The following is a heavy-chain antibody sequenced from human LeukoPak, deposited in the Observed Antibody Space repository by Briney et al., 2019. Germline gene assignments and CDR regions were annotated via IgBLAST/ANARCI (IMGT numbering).Heavy chain of an antibody. CDR1: GYTFTSYG. CDR2: ISAYNGNT. Sequence: EASVKVSCKASGYTFTSYGVSWVRQAPGQGLEWMGWISAYNGNTNYAQKLQGRVTMTTDTSTSTAYMELRSLRSDDTAVYYCARKESYGDSYCFDYWGQGTLVTVSS. V-gene: IGHV1-18*01. D-gene: IGHD4-17*01. CDR3: ARKESYGDSYCFDY. J-gene: IGHJ4*02.